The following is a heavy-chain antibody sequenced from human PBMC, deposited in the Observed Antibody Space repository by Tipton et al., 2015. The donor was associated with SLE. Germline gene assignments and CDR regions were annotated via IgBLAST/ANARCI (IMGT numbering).Heavy chain of an antibody. CDR1: GFTFSSYA. D-gene: IGHD6-13*01. V-gene: IGHV3-64*02. CDR2: ISSNGGST. Sequence: GSLRLSCAASGFTFSSYAMHWVRQAPGKGLEYVSAISSNGGSTYYADSVKGRFTISRDNSKNTLYLQMGSLRAEDMAVYYCARVGAAAGTAFDIWGQGTMVTVSS. J-gene: IGHJ3*02. CDR3: ARVGAAAGTAFDI.